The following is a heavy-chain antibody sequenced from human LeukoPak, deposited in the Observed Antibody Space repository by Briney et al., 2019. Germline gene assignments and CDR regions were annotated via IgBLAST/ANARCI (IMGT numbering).Heavy chain of an antibody. V-gene: IGHV3-30*03. CDR2: ISYDGSNK. CDR1: GFTFSSYG. Sequence: GRSLRLSCAASGFTFSSYGVHWVRQAPGKGLEWVAVISYDGSNKYYADSAKGRFTISRDNAKNTVYLQMNSLRVEDTAVYYCVRDNRSYNFDHWGQGTLVTVSS. D-gene: IGHD1-26*01. CDR3: VRDNRSYNFDH. J-gene: IGHJ4*02.